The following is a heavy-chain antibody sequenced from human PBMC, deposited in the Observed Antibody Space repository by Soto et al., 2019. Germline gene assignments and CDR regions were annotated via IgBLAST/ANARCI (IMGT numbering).Heavy chain of an antibody. J-gene: IGHJ4*02. V-gene: IGHV3-30*18. CDR2: ISYDGSNK. CDR3: VKDYVSRLDY. CDR1: GFTFSSYG. Sequence: QVQLVESGGGVVQPGRSLRLSCAASGFTFSSYGMHWVRQAPGKGLELVAVISYDGSNKYYADSVKGRFTISRDNSKNTLYLQMNRLRAEDMAVYYCVKDYVSRLDYWGQGTLVTVSS. D-gene: IGHD3-16*01.